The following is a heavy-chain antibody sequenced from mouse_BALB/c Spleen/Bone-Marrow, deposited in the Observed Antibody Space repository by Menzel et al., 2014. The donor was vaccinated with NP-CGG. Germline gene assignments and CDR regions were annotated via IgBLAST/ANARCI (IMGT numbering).Heavy chain of an antibody. J-gene: IGHJ4*01. CDR3: SSYAMDY. CDR1: GFNIKDTY. CDR2: IDPANGNT. V-gene: IGHV14-3*02. Sequence: EVQVVESGAELVKPGASVKLSCTASGFNIKDTYMHWVKQRPEQGLEWIGRIDPANGNTQYDPKFQGKATITADTSSNTAYLQLSSLTSEDTAVYYGSSYAMDYWGQGTSVTVSS.